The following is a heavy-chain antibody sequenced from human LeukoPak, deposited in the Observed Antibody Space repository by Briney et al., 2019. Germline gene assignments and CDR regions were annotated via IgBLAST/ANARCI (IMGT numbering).Heavy chain of an antibody. V-gene: IGHV1-8*01. J-gene: IGHJ6*02. D-gene: IGHD2-2*01. CDR3: ARDSHRDVVPAAAGFSYYYGMDV. CDR2: MNPNSGNT. Sequence: ASVKVSCKASGGTFTNYAINWVRQATGQGLEWMGWMNPNSGNTGYAQKFQGRVTMTRNTSISTAYMELSRLRSDDTAVYYCARDSHRDVVPAAAGFSYYYGMDVWGQGTTVTVSS. CDR1: GGTFTNYA.